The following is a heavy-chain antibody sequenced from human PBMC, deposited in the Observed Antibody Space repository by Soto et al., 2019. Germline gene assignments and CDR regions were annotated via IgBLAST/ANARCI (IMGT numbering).Heavy chain of an antibody. V-gene: IGHV4-31*03. CDR3: ARDSGSHTSGMDV. J-gene: IGHJ6*02. CDR2: IYYSGST. CDR1: GGSISSGGYY. Sequence: QVQLQESGPGLVKPSQTLSLTCTVSGGSISSGGYYWSCIRQHPGKGLEWIEYIYYSGSTYYNPSLKSRVTISVDTSKNQFSLKLSSVTAADTAVYYCARDSGSHTSGMDVWGQGTTVTVSS. D-gene: IGHD1-26*01.